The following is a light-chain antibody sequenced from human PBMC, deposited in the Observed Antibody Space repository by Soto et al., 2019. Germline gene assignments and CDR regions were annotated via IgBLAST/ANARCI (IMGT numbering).Light chain of an antibody. J-gene: IGLJ2*01. CDR3: LSTDNSGNVWV. V-gene: IGLV3-16*01. CDR1: ALPKKY. Sequence: SYELTQPPSVSVSLGQMARITCSGEALPKKYAYWYQQKPGQSPVVVIYKGTERPSGIPERFSGSTSGTIVTLTISGVQAAEEADDYCLSTDNSGNVWVFGGGTKVTVL. CDR2: KGT.